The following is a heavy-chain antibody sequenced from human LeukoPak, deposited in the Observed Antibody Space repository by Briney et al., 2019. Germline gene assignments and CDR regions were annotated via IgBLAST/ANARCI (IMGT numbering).Heavy chain of an antibody. J-gene: IGHJ4*02. CDR2: ISSNGGST. CDR3: ARDRDYAFDY. Sequence: PGGSLRLSCAVSGFTFSTYAMHWVRQAPGKGLEYVSAISSNGGSTYYANSVKGRFTISRDNSKNTQYLQMGSLRAEDMAVYYCARDRDYAFDYWGQGTLVTVSS. CDR1: GFTFSTYA. D-gene: IGHD4-17*01. V-gene: IGHV3-64*01.